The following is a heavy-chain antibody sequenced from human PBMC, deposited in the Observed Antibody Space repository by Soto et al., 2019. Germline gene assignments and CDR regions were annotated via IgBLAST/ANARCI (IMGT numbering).Heavy chain of an antibody. J-gene: IGHJ6*02. V-gene: IGHV1-18*04. CDR2: ISAYNGNT. CDR3: ASDIVVVPGAKGVYYYYYYGMDV. D-gene: IGHD2-2*01. CDR1: GYTFTSYG. Sequence: QVQLVQSGAEVKKPGASVKVSCKASGYTFTSYGISWVRQAPGQGLEWMGWISAYNGNTNYAQKLQGRVTMTTDTSMSTAYMELRSLRSDDTAVDYCASDIVVVPGAKGVYYYYYYGMDVWGQGTTVTVSS.